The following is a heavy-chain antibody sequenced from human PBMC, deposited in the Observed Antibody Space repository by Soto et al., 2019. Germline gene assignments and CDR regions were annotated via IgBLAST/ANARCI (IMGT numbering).Heavy chain of an antibody. CDR2: ITAGGGT. Sequence: EVQLLESGGGLVQPGGSLRLSCAASGFTFSSYTINWVRQAPGKGLEWVSGITAGGGTYYADYVRGRFTISRDNSKNTLYLQMNSLRDEDTAVYYCAKDVTPDSRWDIDYWGQGTLVTVAS. V-gene: IGHV3-23*01. CDR3: AKDVTPDSRWDIDY. CDR1: GFTFSSYT. J-gene: IGHJ4*02. D-gene: IGHD1-26*01.